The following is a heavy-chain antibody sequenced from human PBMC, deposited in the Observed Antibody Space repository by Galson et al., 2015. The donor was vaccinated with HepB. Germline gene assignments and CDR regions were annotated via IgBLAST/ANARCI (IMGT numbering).Heavy chain of an antibody. Sequence: SLRLSCAASGFTFSSYSMNWVRQAPGKGLEWVSYISSSSSTIYYADSVKGRFTISRDNAKNSLYLQMNSLRAEDTAVYYCARDKDYYDSSGYLAYLGGAFDIWGQGTMVTVSS. D-gene: IGHD3-22*01. J-gene: IGHJ3*02. CDR3: ARDKDYYDSSGYLAYLGGAFDI. CDR2: ISSSSSTI. CDR1: GFTFSSYS. V-gene: IGHV3-48*01.